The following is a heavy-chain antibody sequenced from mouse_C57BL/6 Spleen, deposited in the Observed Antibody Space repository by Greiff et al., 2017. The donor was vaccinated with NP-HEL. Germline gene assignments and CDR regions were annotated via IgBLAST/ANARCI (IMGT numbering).Heavy chain of an antibody. D-gene: IGHD1-1*02. CDR1: GFNIKDYY. CDR2: IDPGDGDT. J-gene: IGHJ4*01. V-gene: IGHV14-1*01. CDR3: TPLWQGAMDY. Sequence: VQLQQSGAELVRPGASVKLSCTASGFNIKDYYMHWVKQRPEQGLEWIGRIDPGDGDTEYAPKFQGKATMTADTTSNTAYLQLSSLTSEDTAVDYCTPLWQGAMDYWGQGTSVTVSS.